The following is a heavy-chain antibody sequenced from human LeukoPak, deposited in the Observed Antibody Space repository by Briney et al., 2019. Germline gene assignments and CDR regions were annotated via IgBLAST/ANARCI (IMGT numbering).Heavy chain of an antibody. V-gene: IGHV3-30*04. CDR2: ISYDGSNK. D-gene: IGHD3-22*01. J-gene: IGHJ4*02. CDR3: ARDRSYYYASSGYYFGY. CDR1: GFTFSSYA. Sequence: GRSLRLSCAASGFTFSSYAMHWVRQAPGKGLEWVAVISYDGSNKYYADSVKGRFTISRDNSKNTLYLQMNSLRAEDTAVYYCARDRSYYYASSGYYFGYWGQGTLVTVSS.